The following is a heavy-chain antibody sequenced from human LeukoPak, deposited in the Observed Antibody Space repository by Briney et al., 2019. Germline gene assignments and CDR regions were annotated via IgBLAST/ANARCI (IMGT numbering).Heavy chain of an antibody. CDR3: AKDGARDGYNYPDY. Sequence: GGSLRLSCAASGFTFSSYWMSWVRQAPGKGLEWVANIKEDGSEKYYVDSVKGRFTISRDNAKNSLYLQMNSLRAEDTAVYYCAKDGARDGYNYPDYWGQGTLVTVSS. CDR2: IKEDGSEK. V-gene: IGHV3-7*05. D-gene: IGHD5-24*01. J-gene: IGHJ4*02. CDR1: GFTFSSYW.